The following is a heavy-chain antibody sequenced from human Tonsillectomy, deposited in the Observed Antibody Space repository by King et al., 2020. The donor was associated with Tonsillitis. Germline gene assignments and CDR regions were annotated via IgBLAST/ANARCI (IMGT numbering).Heavy chain of an antibody. V-gene: IGHV1-18*01. CDR3: ARDVGGELPCDY. CDR2: ISSYNDNT. D-gene: IGHD1-26*01. J-gene: IGHJ4*02. CDR1: VYTFTSYG. Sequence: HLVQSGAEVKKPGASVKVSCKASVYTFTSYGISWVRQAPGQGLEWMGGISSYNDNTQYAQKRQGRVTLTTDTPTSTSYMELRSLRSDDTAVYYCARDVGGELPCDYWGQGTLVTVSS.